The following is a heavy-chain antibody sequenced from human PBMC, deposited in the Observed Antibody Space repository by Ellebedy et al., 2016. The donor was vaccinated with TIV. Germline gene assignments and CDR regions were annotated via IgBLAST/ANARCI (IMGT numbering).Heavy chain of an antibody. CDR1: GGSFSGYY. V-gene: IGHV4-34*01. Sequence: SETLSLTCAVYGGSFSGYYWSWIRQPPGKGLEWIGSIYYSGSTNYNPSLKSRVTISVDTSKNQFSLKLSSVTAADTAVYYCARGSGQLWLRNGMDVWGQGTTVTVSS. D-gene: IGHD5-18*01. CDR3: ARGSGQLWLRNGMDV. J-gene: IGHJ6*02. CDR2: IYYSGST.